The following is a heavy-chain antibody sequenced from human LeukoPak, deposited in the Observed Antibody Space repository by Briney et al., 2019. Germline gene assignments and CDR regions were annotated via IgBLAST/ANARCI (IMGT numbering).Heavy chain of an antibody. V-gene: IGHV3-21*01. CDR1: GFTFSGYT. CDR2: ISSSSSYI. Sequence: GGSLRLSCAASGFTFSGYTMNWVRQAPGKGLEWVSSISSSSSYIYYADSMKGRFTISRDNAKNSLYLQMNSLRAEDTAVYYCARDSSGDYWGQGTLVTVSS. J-gene: IGHJ4*02. D-gene: IGHD1-14*01. CDR3: ARDSSGDY.